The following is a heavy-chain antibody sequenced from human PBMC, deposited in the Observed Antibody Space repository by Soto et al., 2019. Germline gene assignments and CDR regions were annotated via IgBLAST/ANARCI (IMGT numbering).Heavy chain of an antibody. Sequence: GGSLRLSCAASGFTFSSYGMHWVRQAPGKGLEWVAVISYDGSNKYYADSVKGRFTISRDNSKNTLYLQMNSLRAEDTAVYYCAKVGSGMDVWGQGTTVTVSS. CDR1: GFTFSSYG. CDR3: AKVGSGMDV. V-gene: IGHV3-30*18. J-gene: IGHJ6*02. CDR2: ISYDGSNK.